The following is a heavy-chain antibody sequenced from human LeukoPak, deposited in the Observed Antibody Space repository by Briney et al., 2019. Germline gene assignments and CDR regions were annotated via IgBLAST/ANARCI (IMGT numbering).Heavy chain of an antibody. D-gene: IGHD6-13*01. CDR1: GYTFTSYG. J-gene: IGHJ3*02. V-gene: IGHV1-18*04. Sequence: ASVKVSCKASGYTFTSYGISWVRQAPGQGLEWRGWISAYNGNTNYAQKLQGRVTMTTDTSTSTAYMELRSLRSDDTAVYYWARGLDSSSRYGYDAFDIWGQGTMVTVSS. CDR2: ISAYNGNT. CDR3: ARGLDSSSRYGYDAFDI.